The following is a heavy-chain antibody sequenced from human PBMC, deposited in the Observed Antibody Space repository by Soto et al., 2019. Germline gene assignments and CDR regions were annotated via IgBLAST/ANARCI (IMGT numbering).Heavy chain of an antibody. D-gene: IGHD6-19*01. V-gene: IGHV1-69*06. CDR3: ASRPPYSSGWYGGVDY. CDR2: IIPIFGTA. Sequence: GASVKVSCKASGGTFSSYAISWVRQAPGQGLEWMGGIIPIFGTANYAQKFQGRVTITADKSTGTAYMELSSLRSEDTAVYYCASRPPYSSGWYGGVDYWGQGTLVTVSS. J-gene: IGHJ4*02. CDR1: GGTFSSYA.